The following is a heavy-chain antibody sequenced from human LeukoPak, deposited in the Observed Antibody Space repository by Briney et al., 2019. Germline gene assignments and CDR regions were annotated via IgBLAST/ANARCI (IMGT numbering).Heavy chain of an antibody. CDR1: GGSVSSGSYY. V-gene: IGHV4-61*01. J-gene: IGHJ4*02. CDR2: IYYSGST. D-gene: IGHD2-21*01. CDR3: ARGDSPLDY. Sequence: SETLSLTCTVSGGSVSSGSYYWSWIRQPPGKGLEWIGYIYYSGSTNYNPSLKSRVTISVDTSKNQFSLKLSSVTAADTAVYYCARGDSPLDYWGQGTLVTVSS.